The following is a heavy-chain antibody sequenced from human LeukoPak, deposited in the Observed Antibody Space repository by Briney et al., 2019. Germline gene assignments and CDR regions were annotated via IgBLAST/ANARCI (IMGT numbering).Heavy chain of an antibody. Sequence: SETLSLTCTVTGGSISSYYWSWIRQPPGKGLEWIGYIYYSGSTNYNPSLKSRVTISVDTSKNQFSLKLSSVTAADTAVYYCASRYYYGSGVLSYYGMDVWGQGTTVTVSS. J-gene: IGHJ6*02. CDR1: GGSISSYY. D-gene: IGHD3-10*01. CDR2: IYYSGST. V-gene: IGHV4-59*08. CDR3: ASRYYYGSGVLSYYGMDV.